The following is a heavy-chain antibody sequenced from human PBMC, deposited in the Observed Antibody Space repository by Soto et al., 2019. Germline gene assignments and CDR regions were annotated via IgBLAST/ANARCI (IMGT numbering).Heavy chain of an antibody. D-gene: IGHD3-10*01. CDR1: GFTFSSYS. J-gene: IGHJ3*02. Sequence: GGSLRLSCAASGFTFSSYSMNWVRQAPGKGLEWVSSISSSSSYIYYVDSVKGRFTISRDNAKNSLYLQMNSLRAEDTSVYYCASGFWFGDLLHSGPQNDAFDIWGQGTMVTVSS. V-gene: IGHV3-21*01. CDR2: ISSSSSYI. CDR3: ASGFWFGDLLHSGPQNDAFDI.